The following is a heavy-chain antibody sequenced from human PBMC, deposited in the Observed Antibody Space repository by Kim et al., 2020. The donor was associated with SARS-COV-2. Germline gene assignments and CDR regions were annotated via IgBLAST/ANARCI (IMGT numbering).Heavy chain of an antibody. CDR3: ARRGGGSGYQPNYYFDY. J-gene: IGHJ4*02. V-gene: IGHV4-39*01. Sequence: SETLSLTCTVSGGSISSSSYYWGWIRQPPGKGLEWIGSIYYSGSTYYNPSLKSRVTISVDTSKNQFSLKLSSVTAADTAVYYCARRGGGSGYQPNYYFDYWGQGTLVTVSS. CDR1: GGSISSSSYY. CDR2: IYYSGST. D-gene: IGHD3-22*01.